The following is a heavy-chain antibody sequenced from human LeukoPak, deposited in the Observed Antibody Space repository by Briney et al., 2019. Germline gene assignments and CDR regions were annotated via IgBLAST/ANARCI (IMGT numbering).Heavy chain of an antibody. CDR1: GYTFTSYD. Sequence: ASVKVSCKASGYTFTSYDISWVRQATGQGLEWMGWMNPNSGNTGYAQKFQGRVTMTRNTSISTAYMELSSLRSEDTAVYYCARVLRFLEWPPYYYYYYGMDVWGQGTTVTVSS. J-gene: IGHJ6*02. D-gene: IGHD3-3*01. V-gene: IGHV1-8*01. CDR3: ARVLRFLEWPPYYYYYYGMDV. CDR2: MNPNSGNT.